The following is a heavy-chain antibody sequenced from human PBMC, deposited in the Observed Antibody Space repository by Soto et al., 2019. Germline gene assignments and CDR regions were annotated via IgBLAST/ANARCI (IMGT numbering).Heavy chain of an antibody. CDR1: GGTFSSNA. V-gene: IGHV1-69*13. D-gene: IGHD2-2*01. Sequence: SVKVSCKASGGTFSSNAISWVRQAPGQGLEWMGGIIPIFNTTNYAQQFQGRISITADESISTAYMELSSLRSEDTAVYYCAREDIVVVPAAMRAHDADNYYYYYMDVWGKGTTVTVSS. CDR2: IIPIFNTT. J-gene: IGHJ6*03. CDR3: AREDIVVVPAAMRAHDADNYYYYYMDV.